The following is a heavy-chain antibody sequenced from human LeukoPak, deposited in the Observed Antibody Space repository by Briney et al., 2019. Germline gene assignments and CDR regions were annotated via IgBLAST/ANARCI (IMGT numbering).Heavy chain of an antibody. CDR2: ISSSSSYI. D-gene: IGHD3-22*01. Sequence: GGSLRLSCAASGFTFSSYSMNWVRQAPGKGLEWVSSISSSSSYIYYADSVKGRFTISRDNAKNSLYLQMNSLRAEDTAVYYCARDGDMIVVSRFDHWGQGTLVTVSS. V-gene: IGHV3-21*01. J-gene: IGHJ4*02. CDR3: ARDGDMIVVSRFDH. CDR1: GFTFSSYS.